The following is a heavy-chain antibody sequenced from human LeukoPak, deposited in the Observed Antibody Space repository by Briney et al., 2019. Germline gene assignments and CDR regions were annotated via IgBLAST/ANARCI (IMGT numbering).Heavy chain of an antibody. Sequence: GGSLRLTCAASGFSFSTYSMNWVRQAPGKGLEWVSYIVGSSRNIYYADSVKGRFTISRDNAKNSLYLQMDSLRAEDTAVYHCATDSPETAAFDYWGQGTLVTVSS. V-gene: IGHV3-48*04. D-gene: IGHD1-1*01. CDR2: IVGSSRNI. CDR1: GFSFSTYS. J-gene: IGHJ4*02. CDR3: ATDSPETAAFDY.